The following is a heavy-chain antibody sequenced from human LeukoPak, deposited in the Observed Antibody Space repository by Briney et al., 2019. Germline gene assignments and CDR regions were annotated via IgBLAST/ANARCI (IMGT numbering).Heavy chain of an antibody. CDR2: ISGSGGST. J-gene: IGHJ4*02. D-gene: IGHD2-15*01. V-gene: IGHV3-23*01. Sequence: PGGSLRLSCAASRLTSSSYAMSWVSQAPGKGLEWVSAISGSGGSTYYADSVKGRFTISRDNSKNTLYLQMNSLRAEDTAVYYCATLGGYCSGGSCYTNDYWGQGTLVTVSS. CDR3: ATLGGYCSGGSCYTNDY. CDR1: RLTSSSYA.